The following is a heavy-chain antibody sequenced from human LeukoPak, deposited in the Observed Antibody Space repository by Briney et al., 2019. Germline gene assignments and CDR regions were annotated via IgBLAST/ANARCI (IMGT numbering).Heavy chain of an antibody. D-gene: IGHD3-3*01. CDR2: IYYSGST. CDR1: GGSISSYY. Sequence: PSETLSLTCTVSGGSISSYYWSWIRQPPGKGLEWIGYIYYSGSTNYNPSRKSRVTISVDTSKNQFSLKLSSVTAADTAVYYCARGPSYYDFWSGYYEYFQHWGQGTLVTVSS. CDR3: ARGPSYYDFWSGYYEYFQH. V-gene: IGHV4-59*01. J-gene: IGHJ1*01.